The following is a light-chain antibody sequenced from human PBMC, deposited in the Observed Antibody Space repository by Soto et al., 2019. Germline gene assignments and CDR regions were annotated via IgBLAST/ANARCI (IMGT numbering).Light chain of an antibody. V-gene: IGKV3-15*01. CDR1: QSVNNN. CDR3: QQYGSSPPYT. Sequence: EIVMTQSPATLYVSPGERATLSCRASQSVNNNLAWYQQKPGQAPRLLIYDASTRATGIPARFSGSGSGTDFTLTISRLEPEDFAVYYCQQYGSSPPYTFGQGTKLEIK. J-gene: IGKJ2*01. CDR2: DAS.